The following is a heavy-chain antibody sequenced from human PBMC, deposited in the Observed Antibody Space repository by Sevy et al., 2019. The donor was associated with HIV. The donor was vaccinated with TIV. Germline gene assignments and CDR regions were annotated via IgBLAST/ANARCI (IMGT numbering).Heavy chain of an antibody. CDR1: GDTFTNNY. V-gene: IGHV1-46*01. CDR2: IDPSGGNA. J-gene: IGHJ4*02. Sequence: ASVKVSCKASGDTFTNNYMHWVRQAPGHGLEWMGIIDPSGGNASYAQKFQGRVSMTRDTSTSTIYLDLSSLRSEDTAVYYCVRADPAQHFDSWGQGTLVTVSS. CDR3: VRADPAQHFDS.